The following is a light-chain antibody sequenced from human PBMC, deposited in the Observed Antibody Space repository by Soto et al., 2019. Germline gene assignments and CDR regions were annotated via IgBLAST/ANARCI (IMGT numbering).Light chain of an antibody. Sequence: QSVLTQPPSVSGAPGQRVTISCTGSSSNIGAGYDVHWYQQLPGTAPKLLIYGNSNRPSGVPDRFSGSKSGTSASLAITRLQADDEADYYGQSYDSSLSRVFGGGTKLTVL. CDR2: GNS. J-gene: IGLJ2*01. V-gene: IGLV1-40*01. CDR3: QSYDSSLSRV. CDR1: SSNIGAGYD.